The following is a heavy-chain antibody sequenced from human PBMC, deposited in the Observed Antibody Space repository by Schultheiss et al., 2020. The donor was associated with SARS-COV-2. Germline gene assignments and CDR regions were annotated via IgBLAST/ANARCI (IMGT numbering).Heavy chain of an antibody. CDR1: GGTFSSYA. J-gene: IGHJ6*02. CDR2: IIPIFGTA. CDR3: ARAAWVVYAKSYYYYGMDV. Sequence: SVKVSCKASGGTFSSYAISWVRQAPGQGLEWMGWIIPIFGTANYAQKFQGRVTITADESTSTAYMELSSLRSEDTAVYYCARAAWVVYAKSYYYYGMDVWGQGTTVTVSS. D-gene: IGHD2-8*02. V-gene: IGHV1-69*13.